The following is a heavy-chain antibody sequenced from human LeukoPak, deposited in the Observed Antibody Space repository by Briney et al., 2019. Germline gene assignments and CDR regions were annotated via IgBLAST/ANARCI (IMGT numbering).Heavy chain of an antibody. CDR2: IYYSGST. Sequence: PSETLSLTCTVSGGSISSSSYYWGWIRQPPGKGLEWIGNIYYSGSTNYNPSLKSRVTISVDTSKNQLSLKLSSVTAADTAVYYCARGAAAGGHAFDYWGQGTLVTVSS. CDR1: GGSISSSSYY. CDR3: ARGAAAGGHAFDY. J-gene: IGHJ4*02. V-gene: IGHV4-39*07. D-gene: IGHD6-13*01.